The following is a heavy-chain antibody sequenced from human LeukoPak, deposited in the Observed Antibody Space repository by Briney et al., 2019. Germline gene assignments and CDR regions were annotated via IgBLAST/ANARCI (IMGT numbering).Heavy chain of an antibody. CDR1: GFTFSNYA. CDR2: ISSGGTTI. CDR3: ASSGSSWYYFDC. D-gene: IGHD6-13*01. J-gene: IGHJ4*02. Sequence: GGSLRLSCAASGFTFSNYALNWVRQAPGKGLEWVSYISSGGTTIYYADSVKGRFTFSRDNAKNSLYLQMNSLRAEDTAVYYCASSGSSWYYFDCWGQGTLVTVSS. V-gene: IGHV3-48*03.